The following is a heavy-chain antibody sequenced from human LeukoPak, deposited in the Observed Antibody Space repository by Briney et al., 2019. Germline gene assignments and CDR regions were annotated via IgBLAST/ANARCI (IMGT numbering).Heavy chain of an antibody. CDR1: GYTFTGYY. D-gene: IGHD1-26*01. Sequence: ASVEVSCKASGYTFTGYYMHWVRQARGQGLEWMGWINPNSGGTNYAQKFQGRVTMTRDTSISTAYMELSRLRSDDTAVYYCARLVGATDYYYYGMDVWGQGTTVTVSS. CDR3: ARLVGATDYYYYGMDV. V-gene: IGHV1-2*02. J-gene: IGHJ6*02. CDR2: INPNSGGT.